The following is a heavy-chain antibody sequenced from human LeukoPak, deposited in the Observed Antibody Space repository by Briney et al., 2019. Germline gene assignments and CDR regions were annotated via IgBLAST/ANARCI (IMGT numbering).Heavy chain of an antibody. CDR2: IIPIFDTP. D-gene: IGHD1-26*01. V-gene: IGHV1-69*05. Sequence: GASVKLSCKASGGTFSSFTITWVRQAPGQGLEWMGGIIPIFDTPTYAQKFQGRVTMTRDTSTSTVYMELSSLRSEDTAVYYCARDRVGDRWDLDYWGQGNLVTVSS. J-gene: IGHJ4*02. CDR3: ARDRVGDRWDLDY. CDR1: GGTFSSFT.